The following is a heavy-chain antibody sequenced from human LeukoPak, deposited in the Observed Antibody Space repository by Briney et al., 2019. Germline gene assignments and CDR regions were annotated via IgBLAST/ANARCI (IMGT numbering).Heavy chain of an antibody. V-gene: IGHV3-33*01. D-gene: IGHD3-10*01. J-gene: IGHJ4*02. CDR2: MWYDGSNK. Sequence: GGSLRLSCAASGFTFSSYGMHWVRQAPGKGLEWVAVMWYDGSNKYYADSVKGRFTISRDNSKNTLYLQMNSLRAEDTAVYYCARESITMVRGVITRYFDYWGQGTLVTVSS. CDR1: GFTFSSYG. CDR3: ARESITMVRGVITRYFDY.